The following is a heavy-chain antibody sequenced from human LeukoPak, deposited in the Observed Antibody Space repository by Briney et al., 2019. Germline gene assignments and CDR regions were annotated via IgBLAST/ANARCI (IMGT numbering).Heavy chain of an antibody. CDR2: IKSKTDGGTT. J-gene: IGHJ3*02. D-gene: IGHD6-13*01. V-gene: IGHV3-15*01. Sequence: GGSLRLSCAASGFTFSNAWMSWVRQAPGKGLEWVVRIKSKTDGGTTDYAAPVKGRFTISRDNAKNSLYLQMNSLRAEDTAVYYCARKLQLADAFDIWGQGTMVTVSS. CDR3: ARKLQLADAFDI. CDR1: GFTFSNAW.